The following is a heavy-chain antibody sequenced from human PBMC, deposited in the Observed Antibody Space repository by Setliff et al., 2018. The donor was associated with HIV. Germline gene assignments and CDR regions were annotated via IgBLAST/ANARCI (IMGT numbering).Heavy chain of an antibody. Sequence: NPSETLSLTCTVSSGSIKSYYWSWIRQPPGKGPEWVGYIYGSGSTNYNPSLKSRLTISIDPSNNQFSLRLSSVTAADTAVYYCARGWEGGMDYWGQGTLVTVSS. CDR2: IYGSGST. V-gene: IGHV4-4*08. CDR1: SGSIKSYY. CDR3: ARGWEGGMDY. D-gene: IGHD1-26*01. J-gene: IGHJ4*02.